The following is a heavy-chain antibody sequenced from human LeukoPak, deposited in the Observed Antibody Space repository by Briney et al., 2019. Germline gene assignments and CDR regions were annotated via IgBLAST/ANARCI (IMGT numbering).Heavy chain of an antibody. J-gene: IGHJ4*02. Sequence: GSLRLSCAASGFTFSSYWMHWVRQAPGKGLVWVSRINSDGSSTSYADSVKGRFTISRDNAKNTLYLQMNSLRAEDTAVYYCARVPGDSSGYYQHFNYWGQGTLVTVSS. D-gene: IGHD3-22*01. CDR2: INSDGSST. CDR3: ARVPGDSSGYYQHFNY. CDR1: GFTFSSYW. V-gene: IGHV3-74*01.